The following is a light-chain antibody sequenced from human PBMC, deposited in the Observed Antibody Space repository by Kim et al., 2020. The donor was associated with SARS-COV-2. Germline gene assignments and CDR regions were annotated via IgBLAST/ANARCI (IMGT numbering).Light chain of an antibody. Sequence: SPGESATLSCRASQSVSSNLAWYQQRPGQAPSLLIYAASIRATGIPARFSGSGSGTEFTLTISSLQSEDFAVYYCQQYNNWPPELTFGGGTKVEI. J-gene: IGKJ4*01. V-gene: IGKV3-15*01. CDR3: QQYNNWPPELT. CDR1: QSVSSN. CDR2: AAS.